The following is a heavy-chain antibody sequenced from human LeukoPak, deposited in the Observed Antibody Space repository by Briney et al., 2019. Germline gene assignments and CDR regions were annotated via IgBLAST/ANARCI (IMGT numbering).Heavy chain of an antibody. CDR1: GLTFKNFA. Sequence: GGSLRLSCAASGLTFKNFAMSWVRQAPGKGLEWLAVTSGDEDSTHYADSVRGHFVISTDNSKNTSFLNMHSLRGDDTAVYYCTVDLMTGFSSGWHFAYWGQGTLVTASS. J-gene: IGHJ4*02. V-gene: IGHV3-23*01. D-gene: IGHD6-19*01. CDR3: TVDLMTGFSSGWHFAY. CDR2: TSGDEDST.